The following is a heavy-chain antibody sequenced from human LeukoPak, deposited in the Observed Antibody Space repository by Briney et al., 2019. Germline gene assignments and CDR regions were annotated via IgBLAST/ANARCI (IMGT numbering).Heavy chain of an antibody. V-gene: IGHV1-8*01. CDR1: GYTFTSYD. Sequence: ASVKVSCKASGYTFTSYDINWVRQATGQGLEWMGWMNPNSGNTGYAQKFQGRVTMTRNTSISTAYMELSSLRSEDTAVYYCAIRYGSGEKYYYYYYMDVWGKGTTVAVSS. CDR2: MNPNSGNT. CDR3: AIRYGSGEKYYYYYYMDV. J-gene: IGHJ6*03. D-gene: IGHD3-10*01.